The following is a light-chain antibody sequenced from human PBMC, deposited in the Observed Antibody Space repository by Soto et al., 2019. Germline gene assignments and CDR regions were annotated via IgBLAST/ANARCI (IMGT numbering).Light chain of an antibody. CDR2: GTS. J-gene: IGKJ4*01. V-gene: IGKV3-15*01. CDR3: QQYDNCPLT. CDR1: QSVRDN. Sequence: EIVMTQSPATLSVSPGERATLSCRASQSVRDNLAWYQQQPGQPPRLLIYGTSIRATGIPARFSGGASGTEFTLTIRSLQSEDLAVYYCQQYDNCPLTFGGGTKVEIK.